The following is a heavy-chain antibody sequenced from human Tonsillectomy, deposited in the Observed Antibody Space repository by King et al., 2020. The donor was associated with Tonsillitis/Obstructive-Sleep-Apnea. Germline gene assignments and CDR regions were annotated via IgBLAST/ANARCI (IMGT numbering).Heavy chain of an antibody. CDR3: ARWLIGDDFWSGYWGAGGYYYSYMDV. CDR2: INPNSGGT. D-gene: IGHD3-3*01. J-gene: IGHJ6*03. CDR1: GYTFSGYY. V-gene: IGHV1-2*02. Sequence: QLVQSGAEVKKPGASVKVSCKASGYTFSGYYMHWVRQAPGQGLEWMGWINPNSGGTNYAQKFQGRVTMTRDTSISTAYMELSSLISDDTAVYFCARWLIGDDFWSGYWGAGGYYYSYMDVWGKGTTVTVSS.